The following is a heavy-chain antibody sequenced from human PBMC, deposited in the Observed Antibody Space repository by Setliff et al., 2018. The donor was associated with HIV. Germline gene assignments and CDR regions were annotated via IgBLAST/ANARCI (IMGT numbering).Heavy chain of an antibody. D-gene: IGHD5-12*01. CDR1: GLIFSSYE. CDR3: TTEDPWLRFGH. J-gene: IGHJ5*02. Sequence: GGSLRLSCAASGLIFSSYEMNWVRQAPGKGLEWISFIGGHGSIIHYADSVKGRFTISRDNAKNSVYLQMNSLKTEDTAVYYCTTEDPWLRFGHWGQGTLVTVSS. CDR2: IGGHGSII. V-gene: IGHV3-48*03.